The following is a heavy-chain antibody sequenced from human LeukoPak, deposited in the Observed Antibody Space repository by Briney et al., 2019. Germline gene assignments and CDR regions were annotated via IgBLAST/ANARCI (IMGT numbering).Heavy chain of an antibody. Sequence: GGSLRLSCAASGFALSSHWMTWVRQVPGRGPEWVANVNRDGSETYYLDSVKGRSTISKDNAKNSLYLQMNSLRAEDTALYHCARNNGMDVWGQGATVIVSS. CDR1: GFALSSHW. V-gene: IGHV3-7*03. CDR2: VNRDGSET. CDR3: ARNNGMDV. J-gene: IGHJ6*02.